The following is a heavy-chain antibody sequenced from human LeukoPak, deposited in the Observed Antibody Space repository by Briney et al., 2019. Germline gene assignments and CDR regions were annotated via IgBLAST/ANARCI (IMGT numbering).Heavy chain of an antibody. D-gene: IGHD3-22*01. CDR2: IRTKSNSYAT. J-gene: IGHJ4*02. CDR3: STFDNSGYYNGAFYAY. CDR1: GFTFSGSD. Sequence: GGSLNLSCAASGFTFSGSDMHWVRQASGKGLEWVGRIRTKSNSYATAYSASVKGRFTISRDDSKNTVYLQMISLKFEDTAVYYCSTFDNSGYYNGAFYAYWGRGILVTVSS. V-gene: IGHV3-73*01.